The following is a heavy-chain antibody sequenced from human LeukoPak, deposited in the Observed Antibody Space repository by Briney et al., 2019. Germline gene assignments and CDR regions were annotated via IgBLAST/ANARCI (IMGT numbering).Heavy chain of an antibody. J-gene: IGHJ5*02. CDR1: GFTFSSHA. CDR2: ISGSGGST. V-gene: IGHV3-23*01. Sequence: GGSLRLSCGASGFTFSSHAMTWVRQAPGKGLEWVSGISGSGGSTYYADSVKGRITISRDNSKNTLYLQMNSLRAEDTAVYYCAKDPVVSVVQLPAWFDPWGQGTLVTVSS. D-gene: IGHD1-1*01. CDR3: AKDPVVSVVQLPAWFDP.